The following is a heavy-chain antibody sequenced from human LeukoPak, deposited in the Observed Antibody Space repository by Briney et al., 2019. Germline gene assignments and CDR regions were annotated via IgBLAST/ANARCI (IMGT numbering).Heavy chain of an antibody. CDR3: ARGYYDILTGYYTPFDY. Sequence: GGSLRLSCAASGFTFSSYAMSWVRQAPGKGLEWVSVIYSGGSTYYADSVKGRFTISRDNSKNTLYLQMNSLRAEDTAVYYCARGYYDILTGYYTPFDYWGQGTLVTVSS. D-gene: IGHD3-9*01. CDR2: IYSGGST. J-gene: IGHJ4*02. CDR1: GFTFSSYA. V-gene: IGHV3-66*01.